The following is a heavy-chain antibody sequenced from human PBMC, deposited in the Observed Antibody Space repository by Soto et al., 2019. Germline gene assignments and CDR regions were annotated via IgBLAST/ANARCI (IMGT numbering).Heavy chain of an antibody. V-gene: IGHV3-30*18. J-gene: IGHJ6*02. CDR2: ISYDGSNK. CDR3: AKGWELRYYYYGMDV. CDR1: GFTFSSYG. D-gene: IGHD1-26*01. Sequence: XGSLKLSCAAAGFTFSSYGMHWVRQAPGKGLDWVAVISYDGSNKYYADSVKGRFTISRDNSKNTLYLQMNSLRAEDTAVYYCAKGWELRYYYYGMDVWGQGTTVTVSS.